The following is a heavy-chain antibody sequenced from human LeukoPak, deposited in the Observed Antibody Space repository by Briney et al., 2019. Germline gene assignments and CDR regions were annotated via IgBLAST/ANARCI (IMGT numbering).Heavy chain of an antibody. J-gene: IGHJ4*02. CDR2: IYYSGST. V-gene: IGHV4-31*03. D-gene: IGHD3-22*01. CDR3: ARIGYLDSSGYSAFDY. Sequence: SSETLSLTCTVSGGSLSSGGYYWSWIRQHPGKGLEWIGYIYYSGSTNYNPSLKSRVTISVDMSKNQFSLKLSSVTAADTAVYYCARIGYLDSSGYSAFDYWGQGTLVTVSS. CDR1: GGSLSSGGYY.